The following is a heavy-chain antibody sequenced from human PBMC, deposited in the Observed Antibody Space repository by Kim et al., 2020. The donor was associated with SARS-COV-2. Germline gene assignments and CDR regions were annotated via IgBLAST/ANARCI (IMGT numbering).Heavy chain of an antibody. Sequence: GESLKISYKGSGYSFTSYWIRWVRQMPGKGLEWMGRIDPSDSYTNYSPSFQGHVTISADKSISTAYLQWSSLKASDTAMYYCARHPGGHYYDSSGYSDWGQGTLVTVSS. CDR2: IDPSDSYT. J-gene: IGHJ4*02. V-gene: IGHV5-10-1*01. D-gene: IGHD3-22*01. CDR3: ARHPGGHYYDSSGYSD. CDR1: GYSFTSYW.